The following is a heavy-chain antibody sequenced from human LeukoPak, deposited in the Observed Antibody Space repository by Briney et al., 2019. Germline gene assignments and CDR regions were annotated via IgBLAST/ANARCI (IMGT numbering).Heavy chain of an antibody. Sequence: GGSLRLSCAASGFTFSSYAMSWVRQAPGKGLEWVSGISGSGGSTYYADSVKGRFTISRDNSKNTLYLQMNSLRAEDTAVYYCAKDKTTVTPEGIGMDVWGQGTTVTVSS. CDR1: GFTFSSYA. J-gene: IGHJ6*02. D-gene: IGHD4-17*01. V-gene: IGHV3-23*01. CDR2: ISGSGGST. CDR3: AKDKTTVTPEGIGMDV.